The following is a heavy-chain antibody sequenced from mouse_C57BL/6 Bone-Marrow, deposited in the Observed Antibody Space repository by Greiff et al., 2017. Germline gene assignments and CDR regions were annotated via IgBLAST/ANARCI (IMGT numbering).Heavy chain of an antibody. CDR3: VRALERRWYFDV. CDR1: GFTFNTYA. J-gene: IGHJ1*03. Sequence: EVNVVESGGGLVQPKGSLKLSCAASGFTFNTYAMHWVRQAPGKGLEWVASIRSKSSNYATYYADSVKGRFTISRDDSQSMLYLQMNNLKTEDTAMYYCVRALERRWYFDVWGTGTAVTVSS. CDR2: IRSKSSNYAT. V-gene: IGHV10-3*01.